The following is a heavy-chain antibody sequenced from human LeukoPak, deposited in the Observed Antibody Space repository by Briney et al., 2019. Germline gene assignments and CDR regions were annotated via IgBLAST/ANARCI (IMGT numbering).Heavy chain of an antibody. V-gene: IGHV1-69*13. CDR2: IIPIFGTA. Sequence: SVKVSCKASGGTFSSYAISWVRQAPGQGLEWMGGIIPIFGTANYAQKFQGRVTITADESTSTAYMELSSLRSEDTAVYYCARPRLPLLLDAFDIWGQGTMVSVSS. J-gene: IGHJ3*02. CDR1: GGTFSSYA. CDR3: ARPRLPLLLDAFDI. D-gene: IGHD5-12*01.